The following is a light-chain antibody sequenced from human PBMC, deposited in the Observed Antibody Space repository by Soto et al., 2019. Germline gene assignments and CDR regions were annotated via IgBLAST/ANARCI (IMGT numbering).Light chain of an antibody. Sequence: QSALTQPRSVSGSPGQSVTISCTGTSSDVGGYNYVSWYQQHPGKAPKLMIYDVSQRPSGVPDRFSGSKSGNTASLTISGLQAEDEADYYCCSYAGSHFLFGGGTKLTVL. CDR2: DVS. V-gene: IGLV2-11*01. CDR3: CSYAGSHFL. J-gene: IGLJ2*01. CDR1: SSDVGGYNY.